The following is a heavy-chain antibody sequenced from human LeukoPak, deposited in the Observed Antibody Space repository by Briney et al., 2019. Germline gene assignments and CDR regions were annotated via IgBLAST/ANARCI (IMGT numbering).Heavy chain of an antibody. CDR1: GFTFSSYG. CDR2: ISSSSNTI. V-gene: IGHV3-48*04. Sequence: PGGSLRLSCAASGFTFSSYGMSWVRQAPGKGLEWVSYISSSSNTIYYADSVKGRFTISRDNAKNSLYLQMNSLRAEDTAVYYCAELGITMIGGVWGKGTTVTISS. J-gene: IGHJ6*04. D-gene: IGHD3-10*02. CDR3: AELGITMIGGV.